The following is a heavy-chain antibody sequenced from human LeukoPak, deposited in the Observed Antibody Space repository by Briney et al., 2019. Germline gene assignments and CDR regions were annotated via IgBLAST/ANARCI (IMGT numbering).Heavy chain of an antibody. CDR1: GGTFSSYA. D-gene: IGHD6-13*01. CDR2: INPSGGST. V-gene: IGHV1-46*01. J-gene: IGHJ4*02. Sequence: ASVKVSCKASGGTFSSYAISWVRQAPGQGLEWMGIINPSGGSTSYAQKFQGRVTMTRDTSTSTVYMELSSLRSEDTAVYYCATDSSSPPFGYWGQGTLVTVSS. CDR3: ATDSSSPPFGY.